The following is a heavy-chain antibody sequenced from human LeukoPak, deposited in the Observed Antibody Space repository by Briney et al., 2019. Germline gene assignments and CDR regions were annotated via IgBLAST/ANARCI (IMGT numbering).Heavy chain of an antibody. V-gene: IGHV3-23*01. J-gene: IGHJ3*02. CDR2: ISGSGGST. Sequence: GGSLRLSCAASGFTFSSYAMSWVRQAPGKGLEWVSAISGSGGSTYYADSVRGRFTISRDNSRNTVDLQMDSLRAEDTAVYYCAKVTHGAFDIWGQGTMVSVSS. CDR1: GFTFSSYA. CDR3: AKVTHGAFDI.